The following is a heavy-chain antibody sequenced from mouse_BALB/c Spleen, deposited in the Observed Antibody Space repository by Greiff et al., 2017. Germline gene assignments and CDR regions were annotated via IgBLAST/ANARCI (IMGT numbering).Heavy chain of an antibody. CDR2: ISSGSSTI. CDR1: GFTFSSFG. CDR3: ARGAYYGNVDY. Sequence: EVKLMESGGGLVQPGGSRKLSCAASGFTFSSFGMHWVRQAPEKGLEWVAYISSGSSTIYYADTVKGRFTISRDNPKNTLFLQMTSLRSEDTAMYYCARGAYYGNVDYWGQGTTLTVSS. J-gene: IGHJ2*01. V-gene: IGHV5-17*02. D-gene: IGHD2-10*01.